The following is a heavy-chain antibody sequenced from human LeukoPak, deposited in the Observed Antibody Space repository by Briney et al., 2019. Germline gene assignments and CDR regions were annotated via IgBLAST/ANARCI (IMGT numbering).Heavy chain of an antibody. V-gene: IGHV3-30*18. CDR3: AKISRSFRFQRTNDAFDI. D-gene: IGHD6-25*01. J-gene: IGHJ3*02. Sequence: GGSLRLSCAASGFTFSSYGMHWVRQAPGKGLEWVAVISYDGSNKYYADSVKGRFTISRDNSKNTLYLQMNSLRAEDTAVYYCAKISRSFRFQRTNDAFDIWGQGTMVTVSS. CDR1: GFTFSSYG. CDR2: ISYDGSNK.